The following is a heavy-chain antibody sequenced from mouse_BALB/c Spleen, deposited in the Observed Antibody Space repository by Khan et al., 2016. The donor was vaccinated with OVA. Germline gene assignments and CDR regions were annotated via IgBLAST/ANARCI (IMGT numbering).Heavy chain of an antibody. V-gene: IGHV1-7*01. D-gene: IGHD1-1*01. CDR2: INPSTGYT. CDR1: GYTFINYW. CDR3: TRRGLRWDFDY. J-gene: IGHJ2*01. Sequence: QVQLKESGAELAKPGASVKMSCKASGYTFINYWIPWVQQRPGQGLEWIGNINPSTGYTEYKQNFKGQATFTADNAYSTPYMQMRSLTSEDSAVYYCTRRGLRWDFDYWGQGTTLTVSS.